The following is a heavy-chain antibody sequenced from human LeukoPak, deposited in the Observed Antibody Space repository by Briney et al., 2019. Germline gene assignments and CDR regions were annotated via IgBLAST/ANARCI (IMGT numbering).Heavy chain of an antibody. V-gene: IGHV4-34*12. J-gene: IGHJ4*02. D-gene: IGHD1-1*01. CDR1: GESLNYYY. Sequence: ASDTLSLTCAVYGESLNYYYWSWIRQSPEKGLEWIGEVFDGKTTNYNPSLKSRVTISAVTSSNQFSLNLKSVTAADTAVYYCASGAWARRLHSWAQGTLVIVSS. CDR3: ASGAWARRLHS. CDR2: VFDGKTT.